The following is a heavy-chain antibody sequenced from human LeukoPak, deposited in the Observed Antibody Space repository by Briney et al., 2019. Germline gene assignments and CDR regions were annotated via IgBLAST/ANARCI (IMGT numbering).Heavy chain of an antibody. J-gene: IGHJ2*01. D-gene: IGHD1-1*01. CDR2: TYSGGGT. Sequence: GGSLRLSCAASGFTVSSNYMNWVRQAPGKGLEWVSVTYSGGGTHYAESVKGRFTVSRENSKNTLYLQMRSLRAEDTAVYYCARDTKGWYFDLWGRGTLVTVSS. V-gene: IGHV3-66*01. CDR1: GFTVSSNY. CDR3: ARDTKGWYFDL.